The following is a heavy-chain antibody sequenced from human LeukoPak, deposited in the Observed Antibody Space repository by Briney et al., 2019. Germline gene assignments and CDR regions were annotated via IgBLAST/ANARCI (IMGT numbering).Heavy chain of an antibody. CDR2: IYHSGST. J-gene: IGHJ4*02. V-gene: IGHV4-30-2*01. Sequence: PSETLSVTCAVSGGSISSGGYSWSWIRQPPGKGLEWIGYIYHSGSTYYNPSLKSRVTISVDRSKNQFSLKLSSVTAADTAVYYCARAGSNYGSGSYYNFDYWGQGTLVTVSS. CDR3: ARAGSNYGSGSYYNFDY. CDR1: GGSISSGGYS. D-gene: IGHD3-10*01.